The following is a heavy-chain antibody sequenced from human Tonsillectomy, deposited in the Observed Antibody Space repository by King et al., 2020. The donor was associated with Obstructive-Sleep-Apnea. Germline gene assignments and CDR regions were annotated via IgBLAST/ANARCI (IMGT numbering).Heavy chain of an antibody. CDR2: VNSDGSST. CDR3: ARDYLMGGDNSGYWKY. J-gene: IGHJ4*02. D-gene: IGHD3-22*01. Sequence: VQLVESGGGLAQPGGSLRLSCAASGFTFSSYWMYWVRQAPGEGLLWVSRVNSDGSSTNYADSVKGRFTIFRDNAKNTLYLQMSSLRAEDTAVYYCARDYLMGGDNSGYWKYWGQGTLVTVSS. V-gene: IGHV3-74*01. CDR1: GFTFSSYW.